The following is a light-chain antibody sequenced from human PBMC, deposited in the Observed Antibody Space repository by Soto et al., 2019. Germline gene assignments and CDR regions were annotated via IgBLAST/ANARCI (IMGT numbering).Light chain of an antibody. CDR1: QSVSNNY. CDR3: QQCARSPQT. Sequence: EIVLTQSPGTLSLSPGERATLSCRASQSVSNNYLAWYQQKPGQAPRLLIADASRRATGIPDRFSGSGSGTDFTLTISRLEPEDFAVYYCQQCARSPQTFGQGTKVEMK. CDR2: DAS. J-gene: IGKJ1*01. V-gene: IGKV3-20*01.